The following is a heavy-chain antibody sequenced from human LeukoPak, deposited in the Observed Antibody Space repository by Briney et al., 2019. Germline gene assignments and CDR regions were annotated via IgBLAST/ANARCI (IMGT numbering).Heavy chain of an antibody. CDR1: GFTFSDYY. Sequence: PGGSLRLSCAASGFTFSDYYMTWIRQAPGKGLEWVSHISSSDNSDSTIHYADSVKGRFTISRDHAKSSLYLQMHSLGAEDTAVYYCARLRRYCSTSTCQYYYYYMDVWGKGTTVTVSS. CDR2: ISSSDNSDSTI. D-gene: IGHD2-2*01. CDR3: ARLRRYCSTSTCQYYYYYMDV. V-gene: IGHV3-11*04. J-gene: IGHJ6*03.